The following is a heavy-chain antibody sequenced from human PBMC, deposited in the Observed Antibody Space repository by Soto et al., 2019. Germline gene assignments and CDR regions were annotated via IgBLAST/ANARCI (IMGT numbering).Heavy chain of an antibody. Sequence: HPGGSLRLSCAASGFTFSSYWMHWVRQAPGKGLVWVSRINSDGSSTSYADSVKGRFTISRDNAKNTLYLQMNSLRAEDTAVYYCARGDYPNLGELSLYPFCDYWGQGTLVTVSS. V-gene: IGHV3-74*01. CDR3: ARGDYPNLGELSLYPFCDY. CDR2: INSDGSST. D-gene: IGHD3-16*02. CDR1: GFTFSSYW. J-gene: IGHJ4*02.